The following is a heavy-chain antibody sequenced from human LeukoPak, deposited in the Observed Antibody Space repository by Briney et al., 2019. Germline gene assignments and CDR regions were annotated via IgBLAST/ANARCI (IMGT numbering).Heavy chain of an antibody. J-gene: IGHJ4*02. D-gene: IGHD6-13*01. CDR3: AISAAGDFAFDY. Sequence: AGGPLEISCKGSGSRFTSYWIGWVRKLHGKGLEWMGIIYPCYSDTRYIPSFQGQVPISADKSISTAYLQWSSLKASDTAMYYCAISAAGDFAFDYWGQGTLVTVSS. V-gene: IGHV5-51*01. CDR1: GSRFTSYW. CDR2: IYPCYSDT.